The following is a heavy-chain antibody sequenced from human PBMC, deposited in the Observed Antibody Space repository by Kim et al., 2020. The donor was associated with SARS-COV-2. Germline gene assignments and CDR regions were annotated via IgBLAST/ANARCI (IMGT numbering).Heavy chain of an antibody. J-gene: IGHJ4*02. CDR1: GFTFDNYW. CDR3: IRASSGWYYFDN. V-gene: IGHV3-74*01. D-gene: IGHD6-19*01. CDR2: INSDGSRR. Sequence: GGSLRLSCAASGFTFDNYWMHWVRQAPGKVLVWVSRINSDGSRRDYADSVKGRFTSSRDNAKNTLYLEMNSLRAEDTAVYYCIRASSGWYYFDNWGQGTL.